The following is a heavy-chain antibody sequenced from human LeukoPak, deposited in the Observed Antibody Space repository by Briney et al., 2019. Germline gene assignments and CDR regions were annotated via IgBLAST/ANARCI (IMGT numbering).Heavy chain of an antibody. CDR2: INHSGST. V-gene: IGHV4-34*01. Sequence: PSETLSLTCAVYGGSFSGYYWSWIRQPPGKGLEWIGEINHSGSTNYNPSLKSRVTISVDTSKNQFSLKLSSVTAADTAVYYCASRDYYGSGRTFDYWGQGTLVTVSS. CDR1: GGSFSGYY. J-gene: IGHJ4*02. D-gene: IGHD3-10*01. CDR3: ASRDYYGSGRTFDY.